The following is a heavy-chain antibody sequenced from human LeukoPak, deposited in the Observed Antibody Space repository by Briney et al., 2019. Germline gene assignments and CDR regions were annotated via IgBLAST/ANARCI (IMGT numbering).Heavy chain of an antibody. CDR3: ARGRDYSYDSSGPFDY. CDR2: IYTSGST. J-gene: IGHJ4*02. Sequence: SETLSLTCTVSGGSISSYYWSWIRQPAGKGLEWIGRIYTSGSTNYNPSLKSRVTMSVDTSKNQFSLKLSSVTAADTAVYYCARGRDYSYDSSGPFDYWGQGTLVTVSS. V-gene: IGHV4-4*07. CDR1: GGSISSYY. D-gene: IGHD3-22*01.